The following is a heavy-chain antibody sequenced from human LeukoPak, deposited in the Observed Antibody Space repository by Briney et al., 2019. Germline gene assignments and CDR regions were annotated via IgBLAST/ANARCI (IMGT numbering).Heavy chain of an antibody. D-gene: IGHD3/OR15-3a*01. CDR1: GYTFTSYA. CDR2: INAGNGNT. V-gene: IGHV1-3*01. Sequence: PPASVMVSCKASGYTFTSYAMHWVRQAPGQRLEWMGWINAGNGNTKYSQKFQGRVTITRDTSASTAYMELSSLRSEDTAVYYCARDRGLRAFDIWGQGTMVTVSS. J-gene: IGHJ3*02. CDR3: ARDRGLRAFDI.